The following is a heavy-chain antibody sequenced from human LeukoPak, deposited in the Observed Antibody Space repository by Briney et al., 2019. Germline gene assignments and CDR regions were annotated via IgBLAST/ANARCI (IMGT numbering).Heavy chain of an antibody. CDR1: GLILSNYA. CDR3: VHTRAYSSGWFYFDY. J-gene: IGHJ4*02. D-gene: IGHD6-19*01. V-gene: IGHV3-23*01. CDR2: IDGSGTAT. Sequence: PGGSLRLSCAASGLILSNYAMSWVRQAPGKGLEWVSGIDGSGTATYYADSVKGRFTISRDNSKNTLYLQMNSLRAEDTAVYYCVHTRAYSSGWFYFDYWGQGTLVTVSS.